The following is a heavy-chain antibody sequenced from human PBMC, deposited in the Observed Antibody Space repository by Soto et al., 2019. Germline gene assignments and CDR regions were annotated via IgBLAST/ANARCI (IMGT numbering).Heavy chain of an antibody. CDR1: GGSISSGGYY. V-gene: IGHV4-31*03. Sequence: SETLSLTCTVSGGSISSGGYYWSWIRQHPGKGLEWIGYIYYSGSTYYNPSLKSRVTISVDTSKNQFSLKLSSVTAEDTAVYFCARHRHPRGTVGATSPLDPWGQGTQVTVSS. CDR2: IYYSGST. CDR3: ARHRHPRGTVGATSPLDP. J-gene: IGHJ5*02. D-gene: IGHD1-26*01.